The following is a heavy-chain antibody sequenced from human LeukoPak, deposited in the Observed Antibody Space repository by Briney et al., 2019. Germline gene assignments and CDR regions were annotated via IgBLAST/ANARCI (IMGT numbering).Heavy chain of an antibody. CDR3: AREGGFYRPLDY. J-gene: IGHJ4*02. V-gene: IGHV4-4*02. CDR2: VHLDGRT. D-gene: IGHD3-3*01. CDR1: GGSVTSTNW. Sequence: PSETLSLTCDVSGGSVTSTNWWTWVRQPPGKGLEWIGGVHLDGRTNYNPSLESRLTISVDLSENHISLRLTSVTAADTAVYYCAREGGFYRPLDYSGQGTLVTVSS.